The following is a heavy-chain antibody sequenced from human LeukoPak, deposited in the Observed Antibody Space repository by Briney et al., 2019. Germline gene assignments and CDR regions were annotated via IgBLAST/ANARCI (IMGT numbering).Heavy chain of an antibody. D-gene: IGHD2-2*01. CDR2: ISSSGSTI. J-gene: IGHJ4*02. CDR3: ARDVGEYCSSTNCYASHY. CDR1: GFTFSDYY. Sequence: GGSLRLSCAVSGFTFSDYYMSWIRQAPGKGLEWVSYISSSGSTIYYADSVKGRFTISRDNAKNSLYLQMNSLRADDTAVYYCARDVGEYCSSTNCYASHYWGQGTLVTVSS. V-gene: IGHV3-11*01.